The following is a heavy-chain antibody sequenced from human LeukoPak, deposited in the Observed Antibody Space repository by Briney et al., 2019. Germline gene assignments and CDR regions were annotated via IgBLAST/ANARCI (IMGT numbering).Heavy chain of an antibody. Sequence: PGGSLSLFCAASGFTFSSYAMHWVRQAPGKGLEWVAIISYDGSNKYYADSVKGRFTISRDNSKNTLYLQMNSLRPEDTAVYYCARVVVVAATPQGWFDPWGQATLVTVSS. V-gene: IGHV3-30-3*01. CDR2: ISYDGSNK. CDR1: GFTFSSYA. J-gene: IGHJ5*02. D-gene: IGHD2-15*01. CDR3: ARVVVVAATPQGWFDP.